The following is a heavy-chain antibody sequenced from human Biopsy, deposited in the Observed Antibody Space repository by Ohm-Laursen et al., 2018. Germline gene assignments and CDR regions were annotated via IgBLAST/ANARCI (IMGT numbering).Heavy chain of an antibody. CDR1: GGTFSNYG. CDR2: ISPSGSTT. V-gene: IGHV1-46*01. J-gene: IGHJ4*02. CDR3: ALQSVAQMKNFDY. Sequence: GSSVKVSCNAPGGTFSNYGVNWVRQAPGQGLEWMGMISPSGSTTSYPQIFQGRVTMTRDTSKSTVYMELSSLRSADTAVYYCALQSVAQMKNFDYWGQGTLVTVSS. D-gene: IGHD6-19*01.